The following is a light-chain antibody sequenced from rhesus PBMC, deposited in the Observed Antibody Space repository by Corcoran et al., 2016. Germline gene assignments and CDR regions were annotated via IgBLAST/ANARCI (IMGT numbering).Light chain of an antibody. CDR1: QRVSSS. V-gene: IGKV3-42*01. CDR2: GAS. CDR3: QQDYSWPLT. J-gene: IGKJ4*01. Sequence: EIVMTQSPATLSLSPGERATLSCRASQRVSSSLAWDQQKPGQAPQLLIYGASSRATGIPERLRGSGSGTEFTLTISSLEPEDVGGYSCQQDYSWPLTFGGGTKVELK.